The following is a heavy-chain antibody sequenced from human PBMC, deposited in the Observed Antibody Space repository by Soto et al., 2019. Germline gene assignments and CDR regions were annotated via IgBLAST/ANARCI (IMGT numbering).Heavy chain of an antibody. CDR3: ARDLGIVPAASPYHYYGMDV. Sequence: QVQLVQSGAEVKKPGSSVKVSCKASGGTFSSYAISWVRQAPGQGLEWMGGIIPIFGTANYAQKFQGRVTITADESTSTAYMELSSLRSEDTAVYYCARDLGIVPAASPYHYYGMDVWGQGTTVTVSS. D-gene: IGHD2-2*01. CDR2: IIPIFGTA. J-gene: IGHJ6*02. CDR1: GGTFSSYA. V-gene: IGHV1-69*01.